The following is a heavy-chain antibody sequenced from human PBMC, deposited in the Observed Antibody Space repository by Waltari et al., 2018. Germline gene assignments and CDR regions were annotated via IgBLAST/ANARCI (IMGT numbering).Heavy chain of an antibody. Sequence: EVQLVESGGGLVQPGGSLRLSWAASGFNLGGRWMVWVRQAPGNGLEWVANIKEDGSQKYFGDSVKGRFTISRDNAKNSLYLQMDSLRAEDTGVYYCARDVLERHSCFDYWGQGTLVSVAS. CDR1: GFNLGGRW. J-gene: IGHJ4*02. CDR3: ARDVLERHSCFDY. D-gene: IGHD1-1*01. V-gene: IGHV3-7*04. CDR2: IKEDGSQK.